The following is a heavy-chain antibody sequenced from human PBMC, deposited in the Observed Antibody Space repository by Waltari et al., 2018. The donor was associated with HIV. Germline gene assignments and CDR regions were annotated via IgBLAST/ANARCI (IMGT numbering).Heavy chain of an antibody. CDR1: GFPFSSYA. CDR2: ISGSGGST. D-gene: IGHD3-22*01. V-gene: IGHV3-23*01. CDR3: AKDITMIVVVTLDY. J-gene: IGHJ4*02. Sequence: EVQLLESGGGLVQPGGSLRLSCAASGFPFSSYAMSWVRQAPGKGLEWVSAISGSGGSTYYADSVKGRFTISRDNSKNTLYLQMNSLRAEDTAVYYCAKDITMIVVVTLDYWGQGTLVTVSS.